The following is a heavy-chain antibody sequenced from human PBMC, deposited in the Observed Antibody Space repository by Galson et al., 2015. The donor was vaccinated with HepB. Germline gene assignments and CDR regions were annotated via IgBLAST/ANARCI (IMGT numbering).Heavy chain of an antibody. CDR1: GYTFTSYA. J-gene: IGHJ4*02. V-gene: IGHV1-3*01. D-gene: IGHD1-7*01. CDR3: ASLLSERELLRGHAPTYYFDY. Sequence: SVKVSCKASGYTFTSYAMHWVRQAPGQRLEWMGWINAGNGNTKYSQKFQGRVTITRDTSASTAYMELSSLRSEDTAVYYCASLLSERELLRGHAPTYYFDYWGQGTLVTVSS. CDR2: INAGNGNT.